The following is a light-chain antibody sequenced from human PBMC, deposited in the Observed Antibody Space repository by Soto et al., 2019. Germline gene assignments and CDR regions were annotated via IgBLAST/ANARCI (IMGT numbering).Light chain of an antibody. Sequence: QYALTQPPSASGSPGHSVTISCTGTSSDVGAYNYVSWYQQHPGKGPKLMIYEVSKRPSGVPDRFSGSKSGNTAFLTVSGLQAEDETDYYCSSYAGSNTYVFGTGTKVTVL. CDR3: SSYAGSNTYV. CDR1: SSDVGAYNY. V-gene: IGLV2-8*01. CDR2: EVS. J-gene: IGLJ1*01.